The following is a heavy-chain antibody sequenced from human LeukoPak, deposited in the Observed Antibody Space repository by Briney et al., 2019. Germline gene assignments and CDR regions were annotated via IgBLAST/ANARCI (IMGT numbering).Heavy chain of an antibody. Sequence: SETLSLTCAVYGGSFSGYYWSWIRQLPGKGLEWIGEINHSGSTNYNPSLKSRVTISVDTSKNQFSLKLSSVTAADTAVYYCAREGGGYSYGHGRDDAFDIWGQGTMVTVSS. D-gene: IGHD5-18*01. CDR1: GGSFSGYY. CDR2: INHSGST. V-gene: IGHV4-34*01. CDR3: AREGGGYSYGHGRDDAFDI. J-gene: IGHJ3*02.